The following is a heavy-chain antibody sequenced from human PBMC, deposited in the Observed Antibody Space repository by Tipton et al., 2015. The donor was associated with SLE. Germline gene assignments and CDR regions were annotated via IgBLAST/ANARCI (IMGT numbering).Heavy chain of an antibody. CDR1: GFTFSSYT. D-gene: IGHD3-3*01. CDR2: TSGDSSYI. V-gene: IGHV3-21*01. J-gene: IGHJ1*01. CDR3: ARDFWSGSTIECYQH. Sequence: QLVQSGGGLVKSGGSLRLSCAASGFTFSSYTINWVRQAPGKGLEWVSSTSGDSSYIFYADSLKGRYTISRDNDKNSLYLQMNSLRAEDTAVYYCARDFWSGSTIECYQHWGQGTLVIVSS.